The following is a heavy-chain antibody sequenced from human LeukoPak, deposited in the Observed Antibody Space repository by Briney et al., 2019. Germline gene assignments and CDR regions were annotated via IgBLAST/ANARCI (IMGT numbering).Heavy chain of an antibody. J-gene: IGHJ4*02. Sequence: PSETLSLTCSVSGFSISSGYFWGWIRQPPGKGLEWIGSFYRSGTTYYNPSLKSRVTISVDTSKNQFSLKLSSVTAADTAVYYCARVPSSSWALDYWGQGTLVTVSS. D-gene: IGHD6-13*01. CDR3: ARVPSSSWALDY. CDR2: FYRSGTT. V-gene: IGHV4-38-2*02. CDR1: GFSISSGYF.